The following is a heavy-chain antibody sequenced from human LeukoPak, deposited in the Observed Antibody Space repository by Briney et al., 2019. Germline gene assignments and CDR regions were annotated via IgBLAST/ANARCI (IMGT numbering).Heavy chain of an antibody. J-gene: IGHJ5*02. Sequence: GASVPVSCKASGYTFTGYYMHWVRQAPGQGLEWMGWINPNSGGTHYEQKFQGRVTITSDTSISTAYMELSRLRSDDTAVYYCAREVDYDYVWGSYRPGYNWFDPWGQGTLVTVSS. CDR1: GYTFTGYY. CDR2: INPNSGGT. CDR3: AREVDYDYVWGSYRPGYNWFDP. V-gene: IGHV1-2*02. D-gene: IGHD3-16*02.